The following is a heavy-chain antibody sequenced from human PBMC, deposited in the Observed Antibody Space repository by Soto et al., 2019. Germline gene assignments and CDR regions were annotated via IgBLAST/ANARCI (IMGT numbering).Heavy chain of an antibody. J-gene: IGHJ4*02. CDR2: IVVGSGNT. CDR1: GFTFTSSA. CDR3: ALTAVAGTSLDY. Sequence: SVKVSCKASGFTFTSSAMQWVRQARGQRLEWIGWIVVGSGNTNYAQKFQERVTITRDMSTSTAYMELSSLRSEDTAVYYCALTAVAGTSLDYWGQGTLVTVSS. V-gene: IGHV1-58*02. D-gene: IGHD6-19*01.